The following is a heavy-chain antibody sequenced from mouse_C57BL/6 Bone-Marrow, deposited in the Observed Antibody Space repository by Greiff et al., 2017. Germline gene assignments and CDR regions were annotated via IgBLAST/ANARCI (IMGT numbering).Heavy chain of an antibody. CDR2: IYPGNGST. CDR3: TGWRVLRPFDD. CDR1: GYTFTSYW. Sequence: DVKLQESGTVLARPGASVKMSCKTSGYTFTSYWMNWVKQRPGQGLEWIGAIYPGNGSTSYNQKFKSKAKLTAVTSASTAYMELSSLTNEDSAVDNCTGWRVLRPFDDWGTGTTLTVSS. V-gene: IGHV1-5*01. J-gene: IGHJ1*03. D-gene: IGHD1-1*01.